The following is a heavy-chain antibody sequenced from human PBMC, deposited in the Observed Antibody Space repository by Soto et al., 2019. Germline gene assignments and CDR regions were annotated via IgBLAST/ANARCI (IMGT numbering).Heavy chain of an antibody. Sequence: QITLKESGPTLVKPTQTLTLTCTFSGFSLSTTGMGVGWIRQPPGKALEWLALLYWDDDIHYSPSLKSRLTXTXXTSKSQVDLTMTNMDPVDTATYTCVHRRPKGEFDLWGQGTLVTVSS. V-gene: IGHV2-5*02. J-gene: IGHJ5*02. CDR3: VHRRPKGEFDL. CDR2: LYWDDDI. D-gene: IGHD3-10*01. CDR1: GFSLSTTGMG.